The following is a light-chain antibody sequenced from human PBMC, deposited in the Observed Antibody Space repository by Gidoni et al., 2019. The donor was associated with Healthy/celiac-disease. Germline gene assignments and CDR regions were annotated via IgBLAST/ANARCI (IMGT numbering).Light chain of an antibody. Sequence: SQMTQYPSSLSASVGDRVTITCRASQSISSYLNWYQQKPGKAPKLLIYAASSLQSGVPSRCSGSGSGTDFTLTISSLQPEDFATYYCQQSYSTPPFTFGPGTKVEIK. J-gene: IGKJ3*01. V-gene: IGKV1-39*01. CDR1: QSISSY. CDR2: AAS. CDR3: QQSYSTPPFT.